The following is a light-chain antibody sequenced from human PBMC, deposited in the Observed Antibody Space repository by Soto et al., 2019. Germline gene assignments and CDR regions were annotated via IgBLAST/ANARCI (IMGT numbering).Light chain of an antibody. CDR3: SSYTRSSIDYV. Sequence: QSALTQPASMSGSPGQSITISCTGTSSDVGGYNYVSWYQQHPGKAPKLMIYEVSNRPSGVSNRFSGSKSGNTASLTISGLQAEDEADYYCSSYTRSSIDYVFGTGTKLTVL. CDR2: EVS. CDR1: SSDVGGYNY. V-gene: IGLV2-14*01. J-gene: IGLJ1*01.